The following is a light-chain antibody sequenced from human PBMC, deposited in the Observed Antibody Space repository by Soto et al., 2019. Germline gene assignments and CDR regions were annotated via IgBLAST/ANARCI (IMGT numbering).Light chain of an antibody. CDR1: QSVSSSY. Sequence: EIVLMQSPGTLSLSTGERATLSCRASQSVSSSYLAWYQQKPGQAPRLLIYGASSRATGIPDRFSGSGSGTDFTLTISRLEPEDFAVYYCQLTGTFGQGTKVDIK. J-gene: IGKJ1*01. CDR2: GAS. CDR3: QLTGT. V-gene: IGKV3-20*01.